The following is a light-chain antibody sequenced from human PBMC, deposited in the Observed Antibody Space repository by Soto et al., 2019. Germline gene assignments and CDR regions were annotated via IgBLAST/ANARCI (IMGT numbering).Light chain of an antibody. J-gene: IGLJ2*01. CDR2: DVN. Sequence: ALTQPASVSGSPGQSITISCTGTSSDVGGYDYVSWCQQHPGKAPELIIYDVNNRPSGVSNRFSGSKSGNTASLTISGLQAEDEADYYCCSYTSISTLVFGGGTQLTVL. CDR1: SSDVGGYDY. V-gene: IGLV2-14*03. CDR3: CSYTSISTLV.